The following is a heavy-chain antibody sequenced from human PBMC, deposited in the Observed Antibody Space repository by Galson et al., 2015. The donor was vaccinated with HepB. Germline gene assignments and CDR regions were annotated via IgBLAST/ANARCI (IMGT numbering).Heavy chain of an antibody. V-gene: IGHV3-7*03. J-gene: IGHJ4*02. CDR1: GFTFSRYW. CDR3: ARDRCTSTSCFFDY. Sequence: SLRLSCSASGFTFSRYWMSWVRQAPGKGLEWVANIKQDGSEKYYVGSVRGRFTISRDNAKNSLYLQMNSLRAGDTAVYYCARDRCTSTSCFFDYWGQGTLVTVSS. CDR2: IKQDGSEK. D-gene: IGHD2-2*01.